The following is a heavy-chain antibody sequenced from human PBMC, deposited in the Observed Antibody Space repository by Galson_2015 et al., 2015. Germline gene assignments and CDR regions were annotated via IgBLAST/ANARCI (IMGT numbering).Heavy chain of an antibody. CDR2: INTHTGTP. CDR3: ARAGGYCFSTTCYGLDY. V-gene: IGHV7-4-1*02. CDR1: GYTFTSYT. D-gene: IGHD2-2*01. Sequence: ASGYTFTSYTMNWVRQAPGQGLEWIGWINTHTGTPTYAPGFTGQFVFSLDTSVSTAYLQISSLKAEDTAVYYCARAGGYCFSTTCYGLDYWGRGTLVTVSS. J-gene: IGHJ4*02.